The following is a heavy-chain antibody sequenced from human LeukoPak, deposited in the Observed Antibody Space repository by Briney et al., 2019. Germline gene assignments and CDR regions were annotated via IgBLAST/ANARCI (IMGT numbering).Heavy chain of an antibody. D-gene: IGHD5-18*01. Sequence: QPGGSLRRSCAASGFTFSSYAMHWVRQAPGKGLEWVAVISYDGSNKYYADSVKGRFTISRDNSKNTLYLQMNSLRAEDTAVYYCARDPSTAMVTIFDYWGQGTLVTVSS. CDR3: ARDPSTAMVTIFDY. V-gene: IGHV3-30*04. J-gene: IGHJ4*02. CDR2: ISYDGSNK. CDR1: GFTFSSYA.